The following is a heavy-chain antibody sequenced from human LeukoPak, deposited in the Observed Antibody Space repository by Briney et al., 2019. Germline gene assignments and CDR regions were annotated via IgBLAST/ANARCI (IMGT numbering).Heavy chain of an antibody. CDR1: GFTFSNYA. J-gene: IGHJ3*02. CDR3: AKVRGTERHYDSSGYYYLGAFDI. V-gene: IGHV3-23*01. D-gene: IGHD3-22*01. Sequence: GGSLRLSCAASGFTFSNYAMSWVRQAPGKGLEWVSAISGSGGSTYYADSVKGRFTISRDNSKNTLYLQMNSLRAEDTAVYYCAKVRGTERHYDSSGYYYLGAFDIWGQGTMVTVSS. CDR2: ISGSGGST.